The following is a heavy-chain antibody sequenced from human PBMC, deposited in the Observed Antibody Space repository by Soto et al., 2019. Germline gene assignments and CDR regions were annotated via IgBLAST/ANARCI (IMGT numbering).Heavy chain of an antibody. Sequence: GESLKISCKGSGYSFTSYWIGWVRQMPGKGLEWMGIIYPGDSDTRYSPSFQGQVTISADKSISTAYLQWSSLKASDTAMYYCARQAVHSSSFAPSPLVDYWGQGTLVTSPQ. V-gene: IGHV5-51*01. CDR3: ARQAVHSSSFAPSPLVDY. D-gene: IGHD6-6*01. J-gene: IGHJ4*02. CDR2: IYPGDSDT. CDR1: GYSFTSYW.